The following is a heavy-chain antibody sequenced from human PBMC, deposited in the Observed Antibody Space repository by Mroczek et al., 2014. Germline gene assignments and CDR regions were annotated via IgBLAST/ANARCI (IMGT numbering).Heavy chain of an antibody. Sequence: VQLVESGGGLVQPGRSLRLSCAASGFTFDDYAMHWVRQAPGKGLEWVSGISWNSGSIGYADSVKGRFTISRDNAKNSLYLQMNSLRAEDTALYYCARLNPYYYDSAPGHWFDPWGQGTLVTVSS. CDR1: GFTFDDYA. D-gene: IGHD3-22*01. J-gene: IGHJ5*02. CDR3: ARLNPYYYDSAPGHWFDP. CDR2: ISWNSGSI. V-gene: IGHV3-9*01.